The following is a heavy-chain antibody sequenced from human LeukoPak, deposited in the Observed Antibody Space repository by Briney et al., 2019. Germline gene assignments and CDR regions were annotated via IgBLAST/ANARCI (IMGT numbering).Heavy chain of an antibody. CDR3: AGSTSPNYYYMDV. D-gene: IGHD2-2*01. CDR2: IFHSGST. Sequence: SESLSLTCTVSDYSISSGFYRGWVRQPPGKGLEWIGTIFHSGSTSYNPSLKSRVTISRDTSKNQLSLKLNSVTAADTAVYYCAGSTSPNYYYMDVWDKGATVTVSS. V-gene: IGHV4-38-2*02. CDR1: DYSISSGFY. J-gene: IGHJ6*03.